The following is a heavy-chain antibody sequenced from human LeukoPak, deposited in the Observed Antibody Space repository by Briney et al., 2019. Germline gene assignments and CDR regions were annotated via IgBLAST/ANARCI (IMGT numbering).Heavy chain of an antibody. V-gene: IGHV3-48*04. CDR1: GFTFSSYR. CDR2: IRSSGTTI. CDR3: ARDRGAVTDVFDY. J-gene: IGHJ4*02. Sequence: GGSLRLSCAASGFTFSSYRMSWVRQAPGKGLEWVSYIRSSGTTIHYADSVKGRFTISRDNAKNSLYLQMNSLRAEDTAVYYCARDRGAVTDVFDYWGQGTLVTVSS. D-gene: IGHD6-19*01.